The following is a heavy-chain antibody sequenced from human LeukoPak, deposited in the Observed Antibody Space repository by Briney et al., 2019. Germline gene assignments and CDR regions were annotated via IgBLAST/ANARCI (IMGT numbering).Heavy chain of an antibody. CDR2: ISTGSSFI. D-gene: IGHD2-15*01. V-gene: IGHV3-21*01. Sequence: GGSLRLSCAASGFIFNAFEMDWVRQAPGKGLEWVASISTGSSFIKYADSVKGRFTISRDNANNSMSLQMTSLKVEDTAVYYCVREGGPYSHYYYMDVWGKGTTVAVSS. CDR3: VREGGPYSHYYYMDV. CDR1: GFIFNAFE. J-gene: IGHJ6*03.